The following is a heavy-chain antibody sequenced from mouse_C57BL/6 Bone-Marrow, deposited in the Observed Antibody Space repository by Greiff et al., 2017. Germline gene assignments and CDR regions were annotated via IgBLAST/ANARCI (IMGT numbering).Heavy chain of an antibody. D-gene: IGHD2-2*01. Sequence: VQLQQSGAELVRPGTSVKVSCKASGYAFTNYLIEWVKQRPGQGLEWIGVINPGSGGTNYNEKFKGKATLTADKSSSTAYMQLSSLTSEDSAVYFCSRGCYYGYDGGASWFAYWGQGTLVTVSA. CDR2: INPGSGGT. V-gene: IGHV1-54*01. CDR3: SRGCYYGYDGGASWFAY. CDR1: GYAFTNYL. J-gene: IGHJ3*01.